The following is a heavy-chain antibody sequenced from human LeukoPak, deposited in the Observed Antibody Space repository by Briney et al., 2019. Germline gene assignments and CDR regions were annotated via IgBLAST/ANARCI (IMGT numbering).Heavy chain of an antibody. D-gene: IGHD7-27*01. CDR2: IWYDGSKK. CDR1: GITFSSNG. Sequence: GGSLRLSCAASGITFSSNGMHWVRQAPGQGLEWVALIWYDGSKKYYADSVKGRFTISRDNSKNMLYLQMNSLRAEDTAVYYCARLTGSYLDYWGQGTVVTVSS. CDR3: ARLTGSYLDY. J-gene: IGHJ4*02. V-gene: IGHV3-33*01.